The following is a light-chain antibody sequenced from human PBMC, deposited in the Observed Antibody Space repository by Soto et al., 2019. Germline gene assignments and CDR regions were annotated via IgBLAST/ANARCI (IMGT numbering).Light chain of an antibody. V-gene: IGKV3-20*01. J-gene: IGKJ3*01. CDR2: GAS. CDR1: QSVSSSY. CDR3: QQYGSSPFT. Sequence: EIVLTQSPGTLSLSPGERATLSCRASQSVSSSYLAWYQQKPGQAPRLLIYGASSRATGIPDRFSGSGSGTDFTLTLSRREPEDFAVYYCQQYGSSPFTFGPGTKVDIK.